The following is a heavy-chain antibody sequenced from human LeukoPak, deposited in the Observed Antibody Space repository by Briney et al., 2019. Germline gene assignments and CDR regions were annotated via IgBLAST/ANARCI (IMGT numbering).Heavy chain of an antibody. CDR3: ARADSGWLYYY. Sequence: GASVKVSCKASGGTFSSYAISWVRQAPGQGLEWMGIINPSGGSTSYAQKFQGRVTMTRDTSTSTVYMELSSLRSEDTAVYYCARADSGWLYYYWGQGTLVTVSS. CDR2: INPSGGST. V-gene: IGHV1-46*01. D-gene: IGHD6-19*01. CDR1: GGTFSSYA. J-gene: IGHJ4*02.